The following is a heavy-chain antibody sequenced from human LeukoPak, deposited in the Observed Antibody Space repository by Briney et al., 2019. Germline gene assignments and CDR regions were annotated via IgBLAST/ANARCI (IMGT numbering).Heavy chain of an antibody. CDR3: ARDRGGYYDSSGYYYARVSAFDI. CDR1: GGSFSGYY. Sequence: KPSETLSLTCAVYGGSFSGYYWSWIRQPPGKGLEWIGEINHSGSTNYNPSLKSRVTISVDTSKNQFSLKLSSVTAADTAVYYCARDRGGYYDSSGYYYARVSAFDIWGQGTMVTVSS. D-gene: IGHD3-22*01. J-gene: IGHJ3*02. V-gene: IGHV4-34*01. CDR2: INHSGST.